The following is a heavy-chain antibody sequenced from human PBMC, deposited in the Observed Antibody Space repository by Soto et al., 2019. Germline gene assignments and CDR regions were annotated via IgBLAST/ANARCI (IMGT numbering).Heavy chain of an antibody. CDR2: ISTYNGNT. Sequence: QVQLVQSGAEVKKPGASVKVSCKASGYTFTTYDISWVRQAPGQGLEWMGRISTYNGNTNYPQSLQGRLTMTTAPPTTTAYMDLSSLGCDDTAVYFCARYPFHFLMVNAPNLTVMHVWCQGTTVTVSS. CDR3: ARYPFHFLMVNAPNLTVMHV. J-gene: IGHJ6*02. CDR1: GYTFTTYD. V-gene: IGHV1-18*01. D-gene: IGHD2-8*01.